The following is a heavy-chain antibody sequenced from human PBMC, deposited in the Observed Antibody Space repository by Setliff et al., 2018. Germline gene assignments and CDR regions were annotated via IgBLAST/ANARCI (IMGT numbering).Heavy chain of an antibody. Sequence: PSETLSLTCAVYGGSFSGYYWTWIRQPAGKGLEWIGHFHTGGSTNYNRSLRSRVTISVDTSKNQFSLKLSSVTAADTAVYYCAGGSLHRLDYWGQGTLVTVSS. D-gene: IGHD3-10*01. CDR2: FHTGGST. V-gene: IGHV4-59*10. CDR3: AGGSLHRLDY. CDR1: GGSFSGYY. J-gene: IGHJ4*02.